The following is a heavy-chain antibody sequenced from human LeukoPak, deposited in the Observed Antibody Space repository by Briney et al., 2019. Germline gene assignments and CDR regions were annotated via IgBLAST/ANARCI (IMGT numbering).Heavy chain of an antibody. CDR2: INPNSDGT. CDR3: AIEGDYGSGSYHDAFDI. V-gene: IGHV1-2*02. D-gene: IGHD3-10*01. J-gene: IGHJ3*02. CDR1: GYTFTGYY. Sequence: ASVKVSCKASGYTFTGYYMHWVRQAPGQGLEWMGWINPNSDGTNNAQKFQGRVTMTRDTSISTAYMELSRLRSDDTAVYYCAIEGDYGSGSYHDAFDIWGQGTKVTVSS.